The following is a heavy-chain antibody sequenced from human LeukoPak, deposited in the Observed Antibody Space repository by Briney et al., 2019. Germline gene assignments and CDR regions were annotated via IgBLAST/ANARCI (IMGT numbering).Heavy chain of an antibody. Sequence: SETLSLTCTVSGGSISGYHWSWIRQSPGKGLEWIAYIYYSGSTNYNPSLKSRVTISVDTSKNQFSLKLSSVTAADTAVYYCARSGDSGYDFDYWGQGTLVTVSS. CDR3: ARSGDSGYDFDY. V-gene: IGHV4-59*08. CDR1: GGSISGYH. J-gene: IGHJ4*02. D-gene: IGHD5-12*01. CDR2: IYYSGST.